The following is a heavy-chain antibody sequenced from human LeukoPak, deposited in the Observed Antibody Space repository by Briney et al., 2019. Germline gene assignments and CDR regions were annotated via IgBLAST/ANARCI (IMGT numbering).Heavy chain of an antibody. J-gene: IGHJ4*02. D-gene: IGHD2-15*01. CDR1: GYSFTNNW. CDR2: IYPGDSDT. V-gene: IGHV5-51*01. Sequence: SGESLKISCKGSGYSFTNNWIGWVRQMPGKGLEWMGIIYPGDSDTRYNPSFQAQVTISADKSISTAYLQWSSLTASDTAMYYCARRKTGIYCSSGGCYFDYWGQGTLVTVSS. CDR3: ARRKTGIYCSSGGCYFDY.